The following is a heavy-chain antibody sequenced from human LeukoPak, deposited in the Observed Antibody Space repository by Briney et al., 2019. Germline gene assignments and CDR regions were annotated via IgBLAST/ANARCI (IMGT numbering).Heavy chain of an antibody. CDR2: INHSGST. V-gene: IGHV4-34*01. J-gene: IGHJ2*01. Sequence: PSETLSLTRAVYGGSFSGYYWSWIRQPPGKGLEWIGEINHSGSTNYNPSLKSRVTISVDTSKNQFSLKLTSVTAADTAVYYCARGSRLGSSGWSATPLGRYFDLWGRGTLGTVSS. D-gene: IGHD6-19*01. CDR3: ARGSRLGSSGWSATPLGRYFDL. CDR1: GGSFSGYY.